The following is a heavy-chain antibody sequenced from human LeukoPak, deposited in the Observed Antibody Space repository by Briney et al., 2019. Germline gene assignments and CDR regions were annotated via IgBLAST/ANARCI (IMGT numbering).Heavy chain of an antibody. CDR3: VRDRVSYYYDSSGYPGSGYFDY. J-gene: IGHJ4*02. D-gene: IGHD3-22*01. V-gene: IGHV1-69*05. CDR1: GGTFSSYA. Sequence: SVKVSCKASGGTFSSYAISWVRQAPGQGLEWMGGIIPIFGTANYAQKFQGRVTITTDESTSTAYMELSSLRSEDTAVYYCVRDRVSYYYDSSGYPGSGYFDYWGQGTLVTVSS. CDR2: IIPIFGTA.